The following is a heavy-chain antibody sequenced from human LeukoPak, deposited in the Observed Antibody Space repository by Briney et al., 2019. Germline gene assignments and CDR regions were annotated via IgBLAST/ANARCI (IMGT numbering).Heavy chain of an antibody. Sequence: SETLSLTCTVSGGSISSYYWSWIRQPPGKGLEGIGDIYYSGYTNYTPSLKSRVTISVDTSKNQFSLKLSSVTAADTAVYYCTRETSQKGAHYMDVWGKGTTVTISS. D-gene: IGHD3-16*01. CDR3: TRETSQKGAHYMDV. V-gene: IGHV4-59*01. CDR1: GGSISSYY. J-gene: IGHJ6*03. CDR2: IYYSGYT.